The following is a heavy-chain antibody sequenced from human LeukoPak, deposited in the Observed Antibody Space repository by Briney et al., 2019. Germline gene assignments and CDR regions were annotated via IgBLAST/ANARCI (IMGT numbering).Heavy chain of an antibody. V-gene: IGHV4-59*01. D-gene: IGHD3-10*01. CDR2: IYYSGST. J-gene: IGHJ4*02. Sequence: SETLSLTCTVSGGSISSYYWSWIRQPPGKGLEWIGYIYYSGSTNYNPSLKSRVTISVDTSKNQFSLKLSSVTAADTAVYYCARYRIGETAGPNFDYWGQGTLVTVPS. CDR1: GGSISSYY. CDR3: ARYRIGETAGPNFDY.